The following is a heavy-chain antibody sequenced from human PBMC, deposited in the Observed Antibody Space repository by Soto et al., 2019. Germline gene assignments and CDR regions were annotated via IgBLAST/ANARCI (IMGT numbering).Heavy chain of an antibody. D-gene: IGHD3-10*01. CDR2: INSDGSST. J-gene: IGHJ5*02. Sequence: EVQLVESGGGLVQPGGSLRLSCAASGFTFSSYWMHWVRQVPGKGLVWVSRINSDGSSTTYTDSVKGRFTISRDNAKNTLYLQMNSLRAEDTAVYYCAREALWFGGVSLSWGQGTLVTVS. CDR3: AREALWFGGVSLS. CDR1: GFTFSSYW. V-gene: IGHV3-74*03.